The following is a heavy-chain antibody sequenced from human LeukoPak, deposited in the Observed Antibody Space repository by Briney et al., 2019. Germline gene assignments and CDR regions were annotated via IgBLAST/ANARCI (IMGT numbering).Heavy chain of an antibody. J-gene: IGHJ4*02. CDR3: ARPDGTGHWAFDY. V-gene: IGHV5-51*03. Sequence: GESLKISCKGSGYSFSSYRIGWVRQMPGKGLEWMGVIYPTESETRYSPSFEGQVTISADRSINTAYLQWSSLKASDAAIYYCARPDGTGHWAFDYWGQGTLVTVSS. CDR1: GYSFSSYR. D-gene: IGHD2-8*02. CDR2: IYPTESET.